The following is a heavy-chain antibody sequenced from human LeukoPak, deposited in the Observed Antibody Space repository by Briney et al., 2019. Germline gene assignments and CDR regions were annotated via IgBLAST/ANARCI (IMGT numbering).Heavy chain of an antibody. D-gene: IGHD2-15*01. CDR1: GGSISSYY. CDR3: ARDVGYCSGGSCYLSAFDI. V-gene: IGHV4-4*07. J-gene: IGHJ3*02. Sequence: SETLSLTCTVSGGSISSYYWSWIRQPDGKGLEWIGRIYTSGSTNYDPSLKSRVTMSVDTSKNQFSLKLSSVTAADTAVYYCARDVGYCSGGSCYLSAFDIWGQGTMVTVSS. CDR2: IYTSGST.